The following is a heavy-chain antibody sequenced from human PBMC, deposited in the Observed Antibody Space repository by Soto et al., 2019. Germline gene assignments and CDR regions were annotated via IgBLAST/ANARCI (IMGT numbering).Heavy chain of an antibody. Sequence: ASVKVSCKASGGTFSSYAISWVRQAPGQGLEWMGGIIPIFGTANYAQKFQGRVTITADESTSTAYMDLSSLRSEDTAVYYCARDQYYDFWSGYSNYYYYGMDVWGQGTTVTVS. CDR1: GGTFSSYA. D-gene: IGHD3-3*01. CDR2: IIPIFGTA. V-gene: IGHV1-69*13. CDR3: ARDQYYDFWSGYSNYYYYGMDV. J-gene: IGHJ6*02.